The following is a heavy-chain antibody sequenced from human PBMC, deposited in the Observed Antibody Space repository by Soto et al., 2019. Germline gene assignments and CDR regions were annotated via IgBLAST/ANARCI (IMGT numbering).Heavy chain of an antibody. D-gene: IGHD6-13*01. V-gene: IGHV4-31*03. CDR2: IYYTGST. CDR3: APSPSRPAAPDGNWSDP. Sequence: TLSLTCTVSGGSISSGVDYWNWIRQHPGNGLEWMADIYYTGSTYYNPSLKSRFTISLDTSNNHFVFNLFFATAAETAVYSCAPSPSRPAAPDGNWSDPWGHGSLV. CDR1: GGSISSGVDY. J-gene: IGHJ5*02.